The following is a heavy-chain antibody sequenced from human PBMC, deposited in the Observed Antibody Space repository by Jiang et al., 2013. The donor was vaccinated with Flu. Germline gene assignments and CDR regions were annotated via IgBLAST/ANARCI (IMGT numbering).Heavy chain of an antibody. CDR2: IYYSGST. CDR3: ARVIGYYYDSGAYYYVGPFDY. D-gene: IGHD3-22*01. V-gene: IGHV4-59*12. J-gene: IGHJ4*02. CDR1: GGSISSYY. Sequence: GSGLVKPSETLSLTCTVSGGSISSYYWSWIRQSPGKGLEWLGFIYYSGSTNYNPSLNSRVTISVDKSKNQFSLSLSSVTAADTAVYYCARVIGYYYDSGAYYYVGPFDYWGQGTLVTVSS.